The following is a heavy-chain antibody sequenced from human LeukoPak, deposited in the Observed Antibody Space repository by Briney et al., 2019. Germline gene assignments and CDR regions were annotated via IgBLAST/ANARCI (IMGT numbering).Heavy chain of an antibody. D-gene: IGHD1-26*01. V-gene: IGHV1-69*13. CDR1: GYTFTSYY. Sequence: ASVKVSCKASGYTFTSYYMHWVRQAPGQGLEWMGGIIPIFGTANYAQKFQGRVTITADESTSTAYMELSSLRSEDTAVYYCARGELLLSGFDYWGQGTLVTVSS. CDR2: IIPIFGTA. J-gene: IGHJ4*02. CDR3: ARGELLLSGFDY.